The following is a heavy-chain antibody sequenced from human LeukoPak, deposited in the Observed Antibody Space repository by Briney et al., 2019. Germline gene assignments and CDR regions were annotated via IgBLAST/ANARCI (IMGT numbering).Heavy chain of an antibody. CDR3: ARDGQDYGDYFWYFDY. J-gene: IGHJ4*02. Sequence: GGSLRLSCAASGFTFSSYAMHWVRQAPGKGLEWVAVISYDGSNKYYAASVKGRFTISRDNSKTTLYLQMDSLRAEDTAVYYCARDGQDYGDYFWYFDYWGQGTLVTVSS. D-gene: IGHD4-17*01. V-gene: IGHV3-30-3*01. CDR1: GFTFSSYA. CDR2: ISYDGSNK.